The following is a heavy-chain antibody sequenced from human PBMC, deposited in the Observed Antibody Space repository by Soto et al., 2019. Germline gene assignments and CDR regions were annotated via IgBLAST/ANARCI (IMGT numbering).Heavy chain of an antibody. D-gene: IGHD1-1*01. Sequence: QLQLQESGSGLVKPSQTLSLTCAVSGGSISSGGYSWSWIRQPPGKGLEWIGYIYHSGSTYYNPSLQGRVAISVDRSKNQFSLKLSSVTAADTAVYYCARVGYRVTFDYWGQGTLVTVSS. J-gene: IGHJ4*02. CDR3: ARVGYRVTFDY. CDR2: IYHSGST. CDR1: GGSISSGGYS. V-gene: IGHV4-30-2*01.